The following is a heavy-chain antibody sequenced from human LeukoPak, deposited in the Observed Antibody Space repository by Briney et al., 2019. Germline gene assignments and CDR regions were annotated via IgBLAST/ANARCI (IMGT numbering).Heavy chain of an antibody. V-gene: IGHV3-23*01. D-gene: IGHD6-19*01. J-gene: IGHJ4*02. Sequence: GGSLRLSCAPSGFTFTSYAMSSVRQAPGKGLGWVSAISGSGGSTYYADSVTGRFSISTHHSKNTLYLQMNSLTATDTGVYCCAKMGHRQWPYNYCDYWGQGTLVTVSS. CDR3: AKMGHRQWPYNYCDY. CDR1: GFTFTSYA. CDR2: ISGSGGST.